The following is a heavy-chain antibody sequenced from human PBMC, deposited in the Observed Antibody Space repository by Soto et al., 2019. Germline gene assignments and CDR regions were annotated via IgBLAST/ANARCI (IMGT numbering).Heavy chain of an antibody. Sequence: QVQLQQWGAGLLKPSETLSLICAVYGGSFSDYYWSWIRQPPGKGLEWIGEINHRGSTNYNPSLKSRLTISVDTSMHQFSLKLSSVTAADTAVYYCARAPFFLLYYYFDYWGQGTLVTVSS. CDR3: ARAPFFLLYYYFDY. V-gene: IGHV4-34*01. D-gene: IGHD2-15*01. CDR1: GGSFSDYY. J-gene: IGHJ4*02. CDR2: INHRGST.